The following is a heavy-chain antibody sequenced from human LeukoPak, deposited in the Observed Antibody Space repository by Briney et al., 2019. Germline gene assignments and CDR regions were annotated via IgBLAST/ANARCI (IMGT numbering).Heavy chain of an antibody. V-gene: IGHV3-74*01. J-gene: IGHJ4*02. Sequence: GGSLRLSCAASGFTLTAYWMHWVRQAPGKGLVWVSYINSDGSSTSYADSVKGRFTISRDNAKNTLYLQMNSLRAEDTAVYYCARDTDTVTTILDYWGQGTLVTVSS. CDR2: INSDGSST. CDR1: GFTLTAYW. CDR3: ARDTDTVTTILDY. D-gene: IGHD4-17*01.